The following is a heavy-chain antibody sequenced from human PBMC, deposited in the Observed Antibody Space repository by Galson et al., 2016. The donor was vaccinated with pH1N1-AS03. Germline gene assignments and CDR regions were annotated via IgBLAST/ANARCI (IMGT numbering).Heavy chain of an antibody. D-gene: IGHD3/OR15-3a*01. CDR2: IIPLLDKA. Sequence: SVKVSCKASGGTFSSYGISWVRQAPGQGLEWMGSIIPLLDKADYAQRFQGRVTITADESASTVNMELSGLRSEDSAVYYCATIFRRLNYAYWGQGTLVTVSS. V-gene: IGHV1-69*10. CDR3: ATIFRRLNYAY. J-gene: IGHJ4*02. CDR1: GGTFSSYG.